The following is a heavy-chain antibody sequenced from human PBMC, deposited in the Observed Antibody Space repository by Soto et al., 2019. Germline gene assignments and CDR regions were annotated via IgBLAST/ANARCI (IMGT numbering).Heavy chain of an antibody. CDR1: GFTFSDHY. J-gene: IGHJ4*02. D-gene: IGHD3-10*01. Sequence: GGSLRLSCAASGFTFSDHYMTWIRQAPGKGVEWVSSISSSATTSYYTDSVKGRFTISRDNAENSVDLQMTSLRAEDTAVYYCARVGANKVWNIEPRTKGYFFDYWGQATLVTVSS. CDR2: ISSSATTS. CDR3: ARVGANKVWNIEPRTKGYFFDY. V-gene: IGHV3-11*01.